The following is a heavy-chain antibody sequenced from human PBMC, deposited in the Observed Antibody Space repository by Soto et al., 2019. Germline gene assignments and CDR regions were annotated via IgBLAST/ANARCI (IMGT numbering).Heavy chain of an antibody. J-gene: IGHJ3*02. V-gene: IGHV1-46*01. CDR3: ARDLLAAGSDALDI. CDR1: GYTFTRHY. Sequence: QMQLVQSGAEVKKPGASVKVSCKESGYTFTRHYIHWVRQAPGQGLERMGIINSSGGHTYYAQKFQGRVDLISDMSTGTVYMELSSLRSEDMAVYFCARDLLAAGSDALDIWCQGTMVTVSS. D-gene: IGHD6-13*01. CDR2: INSSGGHT.